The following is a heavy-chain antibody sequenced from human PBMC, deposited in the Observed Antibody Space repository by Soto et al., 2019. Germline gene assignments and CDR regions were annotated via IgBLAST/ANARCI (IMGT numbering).Heavy chain of an antibody. D-gene: IGHD6-13*01. CDR2: IYYSGST. Sequence: SETLSLTCVVSGGSISSTNWWTWVRQTPGKGLEWIGYIYYSGSTNYNPSLKSRVTISVDTSKNQFSLKLSSVTAADTAVYYCARDKGTIAAAGTDFNWFDPWGQGTLVTSPQ. CDR1: GGSISSTNW. CDR3: ARDKGTIAAAGTDFNWFDP. J-gene: IGHJ5*02. V-gene: IGHV4-4*02.